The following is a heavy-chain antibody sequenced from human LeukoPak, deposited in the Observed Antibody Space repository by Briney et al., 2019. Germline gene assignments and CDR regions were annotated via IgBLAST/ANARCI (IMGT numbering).Heavy chain of an antibody. CDR3: ARLISSAWTPDY. Sequence: SETLSLTCTVSGGSISSSSYYWGWIRQPPGKGLEWIGHIYYSGSTYYNPSLKSRVTISADTSQNQFSLKLNSVTAADTAVYYCARLISSAWTPDYWGQGTLVTVSS. J-gene: IGHJ4*02. V-gene: IGHV4-39*01. CDR2: IYYSGST. D-gene: IGHD6-19*01. CDR1: GGSISSSSYY.